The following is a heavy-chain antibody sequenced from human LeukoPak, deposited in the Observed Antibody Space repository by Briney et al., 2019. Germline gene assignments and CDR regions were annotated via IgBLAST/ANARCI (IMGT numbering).Heavy chain of an antibody. CDR1: GYTFTSYY. CDR3: ARQMVTRLYYFDY. Sequence: ASVKVSCKASGYTFTSYYMHWVRQAPGQGLEWMGIINLSGGSTSYAQKFRGRVTMTRDTSTSTVYMELSSLRSEDTAVYYCARQMVTRLYYFDYWGQGTLVTVSS. J-gene: IGHJ4*02. V-gene: IGHV1-46*01. CDR2: INLSGGST. D-gene: IGHD5-18*01.